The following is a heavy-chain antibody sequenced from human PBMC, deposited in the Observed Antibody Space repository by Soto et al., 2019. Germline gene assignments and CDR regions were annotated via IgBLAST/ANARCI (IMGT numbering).Heavy chain of an antibody. CDR2: IWYDGSST. J-gene: IGHJ5*02. Sequence: GGSLRLSCAASGFTFSSYGMHWVRQAPGKGLEWVSAIWYDGSSTYYADSVKGRFTISRDNSKNTLYLQMNSLRAEDTAVYYCAKDPAAWGQGTLVTVSS. V-gene: IGHV3-33*06. CDR1: GFTFSSYG. CDR3: AKDPAA.